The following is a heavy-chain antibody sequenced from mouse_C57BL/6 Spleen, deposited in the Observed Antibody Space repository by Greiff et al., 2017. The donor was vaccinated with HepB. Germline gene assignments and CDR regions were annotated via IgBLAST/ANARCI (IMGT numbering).Heavy chain of an antibody. V-gene: IGHV3-6*01. Sequence: EVQLKESGPGLVKPSQSLSLTCSVTGYSITSGYYWNWIRQFPGNKLEWMGYISYDGSNNYNPSLKNRISITRDTSKNQFFLKLNSVTTEDTATYYCARVITTVRHFDVWGTGTTVTVSS. J-gene: IGHJ1*03. CDR2: ISYDGSN. CDR3: ARVITTVRHFDV. D-gene: IGHD1-1*01. CDR1: GYSITSGYY.